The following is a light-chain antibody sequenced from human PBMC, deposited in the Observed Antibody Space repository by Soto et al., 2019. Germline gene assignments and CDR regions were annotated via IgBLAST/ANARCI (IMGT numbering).Light chain of an antibody. V-gene: IGLV1-44*01. CDR3: QSYDRSLSGSV. J-gene: IGLJ3*02. CDR2: GNT. CDR1: TSNIGSNP. Sequence: QSVLTQPPSASGTPGQRVTISCSGSTSNIGSNPVNWYQQVPGTAPKLLIYGNTLRPSGVPDRFSGSKSGTSASLAISGLQSEDEADYFCQSYDRSLSGSVFGGGTKLTVL.